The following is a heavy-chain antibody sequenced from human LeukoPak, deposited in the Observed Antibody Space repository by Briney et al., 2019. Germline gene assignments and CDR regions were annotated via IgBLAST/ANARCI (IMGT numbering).Heavy chain of an antibody. CDR3: ARARAGWYGENWFDP. Sequence: VASVKVSCKASGYTFTSYDINWVRQATGQGLEWMGWMNPNSGNTGYAQKFQGRVTITRNTSISTAYMELSSLRSEDTAVYYCARARAGWYGENWFDPWGQGTLVTVSS. CDR1: GYTFTSYD. V-gene: IGHV1-8*03. D-gene: IGHD6-19*01. CDR2: MNPNSGNT. J-gene: IGHJ5*02.